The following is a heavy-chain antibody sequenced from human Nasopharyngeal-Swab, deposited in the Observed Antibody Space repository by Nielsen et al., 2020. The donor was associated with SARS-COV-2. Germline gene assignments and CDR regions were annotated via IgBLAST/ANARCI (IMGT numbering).Heavy chain of an antibody. V-gene: IGHV4-31*02. Sequence: WIRQPPGKGLEWIGYIYYSGSIYYNPSLKSRVTISVDTSKNQFSLKLSSVTAADTAVYYCARARRNFVVVSAFDYWGQGTLVTVSS. CDR3: ARARRNFVVVSAFDY. J-gene: IGHJ4*02. CDR2: IYYSGSI. D-gene: IGHD2-21*02.